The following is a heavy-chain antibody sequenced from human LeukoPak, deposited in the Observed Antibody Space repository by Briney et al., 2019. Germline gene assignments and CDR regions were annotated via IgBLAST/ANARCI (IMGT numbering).Heavy chain of an antibody. D-gene: IGHD1-26*01. CDR2: VFTSGIT. CDR3: AREYIVGGTPYFYYVDV. Sequence: SETLSLTCTVSGGSIGGYSWTWIRQSTGKGLEWIGRVFTSGITAYNPSLNSRVTMSVDTSDKHFSLNLTSVSVADTAVYYCAREYIVGGTPYFYYVDVWGKGTTVTVSS. V-gene: IGHV4-4*07. CDR1: GGSIGGYS. J-gene: IGHJ6*03.